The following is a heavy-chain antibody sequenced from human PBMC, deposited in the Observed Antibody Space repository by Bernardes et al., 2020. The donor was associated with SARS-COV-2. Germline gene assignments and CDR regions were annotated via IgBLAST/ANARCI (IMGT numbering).Heavy chain of an antibody. CDR2: IYTRGST. CDR1: GGSISRYY. V-gene: IGHV4-4*07. CDR3: ARDALGQQLSFPYYYYYGMDV. D-gene: IGHD6-13*01. Sequence: PETLSLTCTVSGGSISRYYWSWIRQPAGKGREWIGRIYTRGSTNYNPSLKSRVTMSVDTSKNQFSLKLSSVTAADTAVYYCARDALGQQLSFPYYYYYGMDVWGQGTTVTVSS. J-gene: IGHJ6*02.